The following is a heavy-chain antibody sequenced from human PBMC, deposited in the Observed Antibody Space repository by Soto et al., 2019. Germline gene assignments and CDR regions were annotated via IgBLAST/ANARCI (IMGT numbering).Heavy chain of an antibody. CDR1: GFTFSSYS. Sequence: EVQLVESGGGLVQPGGSLRLSCAASGFTFSSYSMNWVRQAPGKGLEWVSYISSSSTTIYYADSVKGRFTISRDNAKNSLYLQMNSRRAEDTAVYYCARDRMSASYQYGMDVWGQGTTVTVSS. J-gene: IGHJ6*02. CDR2: ISSSSTTI. D-gene: IGHD3-3*01. V-gene: IGHV3-48*01. CDR3: ARDRMSASYQYGMDV.